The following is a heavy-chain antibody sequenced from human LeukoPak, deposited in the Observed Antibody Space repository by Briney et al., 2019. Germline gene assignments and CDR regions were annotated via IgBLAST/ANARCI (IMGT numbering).Heavy chain of an antibody. J-gene: IGHJ4*02. CDR3: AREVGYYDSSGHFDY. CDR1: VCTFSSYA. Sequence: ASVKVSCKASVCTFSSYAISWVRQAPGQGLEWMGGIIPIFGTANYAQKFQGRVTITADESTSTAYMELSSLRSEDTAVYYCAREVGYYDSSGHFDYWGQGTLVTVSS. D-gene: IGHD3-22*01. V-gene: IGHV1-69*13. CDR2: IIPIFGTA.